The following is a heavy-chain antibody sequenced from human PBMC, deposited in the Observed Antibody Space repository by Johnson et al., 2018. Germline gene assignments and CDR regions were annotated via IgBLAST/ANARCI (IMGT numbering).Heavy chain of an antibody. CDR3: ARDVLRWLVFQAFYS. D-gene: IGHD6-19*01. CDR2: ISSSGSTI. J-gene: IGHJ3*02. CDR1: GFTFSDYY. V-gene: IGHV3-11*01. Sequence: QVQLVESGGGLVKPGGSLRLSCAASGFTFSDYYMSWIRQAPGKGLERVSYISSSGSTIYYADSVQGRFTIPRDNANNSLYLQRNSLRAVDTAVYYCARDVLRWLVFQAFYSWGQGTMGTGSS.